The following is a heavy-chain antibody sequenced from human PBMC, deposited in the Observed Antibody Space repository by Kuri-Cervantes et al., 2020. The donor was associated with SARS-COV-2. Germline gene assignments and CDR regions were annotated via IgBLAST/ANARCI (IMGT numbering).Heavy chain of an antibody. D-gene: IGHD6-19*01. V-gene: IGHV3-73*01. CDR2: IRSKANSYAT. J-gene: IGHJ4*02. CDR1: GFTFSGSA. Sequence: GESLKISCAASGFTFSGSAMHWVRQASGKGLEWVGRIRSKANSYATAYAASVKGRFTISRDDSKNTAYLQMNSLRPEDTAVYYCARDSREYSNGWYYHQDFWGQGTLVTVSS. CDR3: ARDSREYSNGWYYHQDF.